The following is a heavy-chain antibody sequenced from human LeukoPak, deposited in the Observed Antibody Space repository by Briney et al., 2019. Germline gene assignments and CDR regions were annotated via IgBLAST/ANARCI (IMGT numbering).Heavy chain of an antibody. Sequence: GGSLRLSCPPSGFTFGSYSMHWVRQAPGKGREGAAVISYDGIKKYYADSVKGRFTLSRDNSKNTLYMQMSSLRVEETAVYYCARDVERWRKGFDTWGQGKLVIASS. J-gene: IGHJ5*02. V-gene: IGHV3-30*04. CDR3: ARDVERWRKGFDT. CDR1: GFTFGSYS. CDR2: ISYDGIKK. D-gene: IGHD2-15*01.